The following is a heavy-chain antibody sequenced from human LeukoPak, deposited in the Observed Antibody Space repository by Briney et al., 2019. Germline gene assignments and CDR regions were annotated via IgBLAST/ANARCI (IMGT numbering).Heavy chain of an antibody. J-gene: IGHJ4*02. D-gene: IGHD3-22*01. CDR3: ARAPIYSSSGYYSSYYFDY. CDR1: GGTFSSYA. CDR2: IIPVFGTA. Sequence: SVKVSCKASGGTFSSYAISWVRQAPGQGLEWMGGIIPVFGTANYAQKFQGRVTITADKSTSTAYMELSSLRSEDTAVYYCARAPIYSSSGYYSSYYFDYWGQGTLVTVSS. V-gene: IGHV1-69*06.